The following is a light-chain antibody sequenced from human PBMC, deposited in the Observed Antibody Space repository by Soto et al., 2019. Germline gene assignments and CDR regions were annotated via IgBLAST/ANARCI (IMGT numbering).Light chain of an antibody. CDR3: QQYNSYSSM. Sequence: DIQMTQSPWSLAASVGDRVTIICRASQSISSWLAWYQQKPGKAPKLLIYDASTLESGVPSRFSGSGSGTEFTLTISSLQPDDFATYYCQQYNSYSSMFGQGTKVDIK. CDR2: DAS. J-gene: IGKJ1*01. V-gene: IGKV1-5*02. CDR1: QSISSW.